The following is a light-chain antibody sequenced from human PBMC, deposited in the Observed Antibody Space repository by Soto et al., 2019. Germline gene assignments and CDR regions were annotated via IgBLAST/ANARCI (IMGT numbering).Light chain of an antibody. V-gene: IGKV1-12*01. CDR2: AAS. CDR1: QGISSR. Sequence: DIQMTQSPSSVSASVGDRVTITCRASQGISSRLAWYQQKPGKAPNLLIYAASSLQSGIPSRFSGSGSETDFTLTIGSLQPEDFATYYCQQSNSFPLTFGGGTKVEIK. CDR3: QQSNSFPLT. J-gene: IGKJ4*01.